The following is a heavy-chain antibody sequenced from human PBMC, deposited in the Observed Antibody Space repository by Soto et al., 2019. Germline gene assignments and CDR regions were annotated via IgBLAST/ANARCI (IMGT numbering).Heavy chain of an antibody. V-gene: IGHV3-53*01. CDR1: GFIVSNTY. CDR3: ARDLQGHFGLDV. D-gene: IGHD3-3*02. Sequence: WGSLRLSCSVSGFIVSNTYMSWFRQAPGKGLEWVAVIYIGDITHYADAVKGRFTISSDKAWNRLFLQMNGVRVEDTSVYYCARDLQGHFGLDVWGQGTTVTVSS. J-gene: IGHJ6*02. CDR2: IYIGDIT.